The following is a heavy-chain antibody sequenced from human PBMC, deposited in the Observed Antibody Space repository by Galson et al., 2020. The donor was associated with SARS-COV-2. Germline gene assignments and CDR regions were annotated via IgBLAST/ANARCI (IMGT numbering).Heavy chain of an antibody. D-gene: IGHD3-16*01. Sequence: SETLSLTCSVSGGSISRGDYYWSWVRQSPGKGLEWIGYIYYSGVAYYNPSLKSRASMSVDTSKNQFSLRLSSVTTADTAVYYCARDQGSVTGFGPHHGMDVWGHGATVTVSS. J-gene: IGHJ6*02. V-gene: IGHV4-30-4*01. CDR2: IYYSGVA. CDR1: GGSISRGDYY. CDR3: ARDQGSVTGFGPHHGMDV.